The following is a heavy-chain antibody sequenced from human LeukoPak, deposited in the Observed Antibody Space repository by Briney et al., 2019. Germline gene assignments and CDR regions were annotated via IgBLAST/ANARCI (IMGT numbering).Heavy chain of an antibody. CDR2: IFYSGST. D-gene: IGHD6-19*01. Sequence: SETLSLTCAVYGGSFSGYYWSWIRQPPGKGLEWIAYIFYSGSTNYNPSLKSRVTISVDTSKNQFSLKLSSVTAADTAVYYCAKSGWYSDYYYGMDVWGQGTTVTVSS. V-gene: IGHV4-59*12. J-gene: IGHJ6*02. CDR1: GGSFSGYY. CDR3: AKSGWYSDYYYGMDV.